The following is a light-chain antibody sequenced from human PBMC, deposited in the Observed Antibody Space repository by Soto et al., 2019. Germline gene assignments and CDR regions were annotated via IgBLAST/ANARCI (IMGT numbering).Light chain of an antibody. CDR1: SSNIGAGYD. CDR2: GNS. Sequence: QSVLTQPPSVSGAPGQRVTISCTGSSSNIGAGYDVHWYQQLPGTAPKLLIYGNSNRPSGVPDRFSGSKSGTSASLAITGLQAEDDADYYCQSSDSSLSRVFGGGTQLTVL. CDR3: QSSDSSLSRV. J-gene: IGLJ2*01. V-gene: IGLV1-40*01.